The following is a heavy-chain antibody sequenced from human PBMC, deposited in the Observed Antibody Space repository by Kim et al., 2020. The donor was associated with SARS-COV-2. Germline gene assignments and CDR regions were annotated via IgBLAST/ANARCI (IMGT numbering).Heavy chain of an antibody. J-gene: IGHJ4*02. V-gene: IGHV3-23*01. CDR3: AKQGASCSWCFDS. CDR2: LSGGGSST. D-gene: IGHD6-13*01. Sequence: GGSLRLSCTASGFTFNSYAMSWVRQAPGKGLEWVSALSGGGSSTYDADAVKGRFTISRDSSKNTLYLQMNSLRAEDTALYYCAKQGASCSWCFDSWGQGTLVTVSS. CDR1: GFTFNSYA.